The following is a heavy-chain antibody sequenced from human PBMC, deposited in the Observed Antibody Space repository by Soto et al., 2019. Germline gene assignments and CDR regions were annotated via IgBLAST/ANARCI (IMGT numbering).Heavy chain of an antibody. V-gene: IGHV3-15*07. J-gene: IGHJ6*02. CDR3: TTDNLIVVFGMDV. D-gene: IGHD3-22*01. CDR1: GLTFSNDW. Sequence: GGSLILSCEASGLTFSNDWMDWVRQSPGKGLEWVGRIKSKTDGGTTDYAAPVKGRFTISRDDSRNTLYLQMNSLKTEDTAVYYCTTDNLIVVFGMDVWGQGTTVTV. CDR2: IKSKTDGGTT.